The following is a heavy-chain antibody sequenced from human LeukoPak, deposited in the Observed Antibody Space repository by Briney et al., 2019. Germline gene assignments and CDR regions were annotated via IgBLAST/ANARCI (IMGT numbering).Heavy chain of an antibody. CDR3: ARGLYYYGSGSYSPDAFDI. CDR1: GDSVSSNSAA. V-gene: IGHV6-1*01. CDR2: TYYKSKWYN. D-gene: IGHD3-10*01. Sequence: SQTLSLTCAISGDSVSSNSAAWNWIRQSPSRGLELLGRTYYKSKWYNDYAVSVKSRITIHPDTSKNQFSLQLNSVTPEDTAVYYCARGLYYYGSGSYSPDAFDIWGQGTMVTVSS. J-gene: IGHJ3*02.